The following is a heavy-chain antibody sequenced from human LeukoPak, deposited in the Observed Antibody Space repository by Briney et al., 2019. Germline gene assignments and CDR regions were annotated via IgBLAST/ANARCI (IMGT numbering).Heavy chain of an antibody. D-gene: IGHD2-2*01. CDR3: ARVYCSSIACYATFDF. CDR2: INHSGTT. V-gene: IGHV4-34*01. J-gene: IGHJ4*02. Sequence: LEWIGEINHSGTTNYNPSLKSRVTISVDTSKNQLSLKLSSVTAADTAVYYCARVYCSSIACYATFDFWGQGTLVTVSS.